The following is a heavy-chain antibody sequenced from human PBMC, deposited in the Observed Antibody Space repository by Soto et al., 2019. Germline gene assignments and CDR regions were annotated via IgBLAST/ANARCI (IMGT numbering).Heavy chain of an antibody. CDR1: GFTFSRYW. CDR2: IKQDGSEK. D-gene: IGHD4-17*01. J-gene: IGHJ6*02. Sequence: GGSLRLSCAASGFTFSRYWMSWVRQAPGKGLEWVANIKQDGSEKYYVDSVKGRFTISRDNAKNSLYLQMNSLRAEDTAVYYCARDNYGYQYYYGMDVWGQGTTVTVSS. V-gene: IGHV3-7*01. CDR3: ARDNYGYQYYYGMDV.